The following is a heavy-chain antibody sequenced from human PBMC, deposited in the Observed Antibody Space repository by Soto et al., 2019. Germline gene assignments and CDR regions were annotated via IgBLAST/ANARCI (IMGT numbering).Heavy chain of an antibody. V-gene: IGHV1-2*02. D-gene: IGHD1-1*01. CDR3: ARAGLTAFAMATTF. CDR1: GYTITSYY. CDR2: INGNSGGT. J-gene: IGHJ4*02. Sequence: GASVKVSCKAAGYTITSYYMHWVRQATGQGLEWMGWINGNSGGTKYAKKFQGRVTMTRDTSISTAYMELSRLTSDDTAVYFCARAGLTAFAMATTFWGRGTLVTVSS.